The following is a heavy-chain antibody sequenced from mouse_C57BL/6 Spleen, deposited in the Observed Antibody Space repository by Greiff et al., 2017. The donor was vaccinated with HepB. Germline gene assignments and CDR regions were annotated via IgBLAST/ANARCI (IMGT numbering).Heavy chain of an antibody. CDR3: SRLDSSGYGAMDY. J-gene: IGHJ4*01. CDR1: GYTFTSYW. Sequence: VKLVESGAELAKPGASVKLSCKASGYTFTSYWMHWVKQRPGQGLEWIGYINPSSGYTKYNQKFKDKATLTADKSSSTAYMQLSSLTYEDSAVYYCSRLDSSGYGAMDYWGQGTSVTVSS. D-gene: IGHD3-2*02. CDR2: INPSSGYT. V-gene: IGHV1-7*01.